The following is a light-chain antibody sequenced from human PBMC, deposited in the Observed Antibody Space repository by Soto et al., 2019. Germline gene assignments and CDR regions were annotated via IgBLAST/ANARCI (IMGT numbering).Light chain of an antibody. Sequence: VVSRSPRALSLSPGERATLSCRASQSVSRNYLAWYQKNPGQAPRLLIYGASTGATAIPDRFSRGGSGTDFTLTISRLEPEDFAGYYCQQHAYPPRTFPERARRGIK. CDR1: QSVSRNY. CDR3: QQHAYPPRT. J-gene: IGKJ5*01. V-gene: IGKV3-20*01. CDR2: GAS.